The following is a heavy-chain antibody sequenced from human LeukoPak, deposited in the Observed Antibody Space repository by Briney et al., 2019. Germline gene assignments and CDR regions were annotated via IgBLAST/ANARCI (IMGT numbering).Heavy chain of an antibody. J-gene: IGHJ4*02. CDR2: ISGSGGST. V-gene: IGHV3-23*01. CDR1: GFTFSSYD. D-gene: IGHD3-22*01. CDR3: AKAPSYDSIGFGY. Sequence: AGTLSLSCAAYGFTFSSYDMSWVRQAPGKGLEWVSAISGSGGSTYYADSVKGRFTISRDNSKNTLYLQKNSLRAEDTAVYYCAKAPSYDSIGFGYWGQGPLVSVPS.